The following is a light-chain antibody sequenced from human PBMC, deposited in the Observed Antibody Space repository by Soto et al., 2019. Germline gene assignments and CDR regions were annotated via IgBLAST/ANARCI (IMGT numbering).Light chain of an antibody. V-gene: IGKV1D-16*01. J-gene: IGKJ4*01. Sequence: DVQMTQSPSSLSASVGDRVTITCRASQDIKDWLAWYQQKPAKAPKSLISAASNLQPGVPSRFSGSGSGTEFTLTITSLQPEDSATYYGQQDNIYPLTFGGGTKVEIK. CDR3: QQDNIYPLT. CDR1: QDIKDW. CDR2: AAS.